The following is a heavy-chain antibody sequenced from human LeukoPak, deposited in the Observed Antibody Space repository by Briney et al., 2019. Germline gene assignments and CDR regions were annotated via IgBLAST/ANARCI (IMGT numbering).Heavy chain of an antibody. CDR1: GFSFSSYG. D-gene: IGHD3-10*01. Sequence: GGSLRLSCAASGFSFSSYGMSWVRQAPGKGLEWISAITGSGGTTYYADSVEGRFTISRDNSKNTLYLQVNSLRAEDTALYYCARDKGRMVRGNFDYWGQGTLVTVSS. V-gene: IGHV3-23*01. CDR3: ARDKGRMVRGNFDY. J-gene: IGHJ4*02. CDR2: ITGSGGTT.